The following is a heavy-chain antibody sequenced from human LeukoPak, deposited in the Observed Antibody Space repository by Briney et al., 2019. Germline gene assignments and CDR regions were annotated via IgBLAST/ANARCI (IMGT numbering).Heavy chain of an antibody. J-gene: IGHJ4*02. CDR3: ARETPYGSGSYPFDY. CDR2: IFYSGST. D-gene: IGHD3-10*01. CDR1: GGSISTSNYY. V-gene: IGHV4-39*07. Sequence: PSETLSLTCTVSGGSISTSNYYWGWIRQPPGKGLEWIGNIFYSGSTYYSPSLKSRVTISLDTSRNQFSLKLSSVTAADTAVYYCARETPYGSGSYPFDYWGQGSLVTVSS.